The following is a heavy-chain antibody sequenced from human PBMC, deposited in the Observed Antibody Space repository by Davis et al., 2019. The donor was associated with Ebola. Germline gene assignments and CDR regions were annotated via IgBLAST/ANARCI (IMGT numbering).Heavy chain of an antibody. CDR2: ISWNSDTI. CDR1: GFTFGDYA. V-gene: IGHV3-9*01. D-gene: IGHD3-10*01. CDR3: TKATPPGSFFFGMDV. J-gene: IGHJ6*04. Sequence: GGSLRLSCAASGFTFGDYAMHWVRHAPGKGLEWVSGISWNSDTIGYADSVKGRFTISRDYAKNSLYLQMNSLRAEDTALYYCTKATPPGSFFFGMDVWGKGTTVTVSS.